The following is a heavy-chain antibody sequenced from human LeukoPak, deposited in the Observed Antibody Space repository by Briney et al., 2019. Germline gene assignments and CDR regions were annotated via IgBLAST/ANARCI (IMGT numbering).Heavy chain of an antibody. CDR2: INAGNGNT. J-gene: IGHJ4*02. V-gene: IGHV1-3*01. CDR1: GSTSTSYV. D-gene: IGHD6-19*01. Sequence: ASVKVSCKASGSTSTSYVLNWLRRAPEQSLGWMGWINAGNGNTKYSQKFQGRVTITRDTSASTAYMELSSLRSEDTAVYYCARVVAGTDYWGQGTLVTVSS. CDR3: ARVVAGTDY.